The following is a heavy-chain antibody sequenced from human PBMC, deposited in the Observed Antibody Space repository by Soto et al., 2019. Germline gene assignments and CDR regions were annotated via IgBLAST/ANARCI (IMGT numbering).Heavy chain of an antibody. CDR1: GCTFSSYA. D-gene: IGHD6-19*01. CDR2: ISGSGGST. CDR3: AKDKGGWSDCSDY. J-gene: IGHJ4*02. Sequence: GGSLRLSCAASGCTFSSYAMSWVRQAPGKGLEWVSAISGSGGSTYYADSVKGRFTISRDNSKNTLYLQMNSLRAEDTAVYYCAKDKGGWSDCSDYWGQGTLVTVSS. V-gene: IGHV3-23*01.